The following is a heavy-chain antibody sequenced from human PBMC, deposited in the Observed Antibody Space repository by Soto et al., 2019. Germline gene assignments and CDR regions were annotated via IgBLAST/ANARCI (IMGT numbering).Heavy chain of an antibody. CDR1: GFTFSSYG. J-gene: IGHJ5*02. Sequence: QVQLVESGGGVVQPGRSLRLSCAASGFTFSSYGMHWVRQAPGKGLEWVAVISYDGSNKYYAESVKGRFTISRDNSKNTLYMQMNSLRAEDTAVYYCAKEGYDFWSGYYIHWFDPWGQGTLVTVSS. CDR3: AKEGYDFWSGYYIHWFDP. V-gene: IGHV3-30*18. D-gene: IGHD3-3*01. CDR2: ISYDGSNK.